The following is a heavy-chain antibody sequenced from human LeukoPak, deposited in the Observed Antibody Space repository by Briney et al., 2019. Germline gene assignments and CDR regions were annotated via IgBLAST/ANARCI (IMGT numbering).Heavy chain of an antibody. V-gene: IGHV4-34*01. CDR3: ARGLKRPYYYYMDV. J-gene: IGHJ6*03. CDR2: INHSGST. Sequence: SETLSLTCAVYGGSFSGYDWSWIRQPPGKGLEWIGEINHSGSTNYNPSLKSRVTISVDTSKNQFSLKLSSVTAADTAVYYCARGLKRPYYYYMDVWGKGTTVTVSS. CDR1: GGSFSGYD.